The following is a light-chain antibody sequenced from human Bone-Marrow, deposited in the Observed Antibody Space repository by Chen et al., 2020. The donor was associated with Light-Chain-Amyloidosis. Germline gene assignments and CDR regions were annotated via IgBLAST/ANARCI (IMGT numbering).Light chain of an antibody. CDR2: EVT. CDR3: SSYTITNTLV. V-gene: IGLV2-14*01. Sequence: QSALTHPAPVSGSPGQPITISCTGTSSDVGGDNHVSWYQQHPDKAPKLMIYEVTNRPSWVPDRFSGSKSDNTASLTISGLQTEDEADYFCSSYTITNTLVFGSGTRVTVL. CDR1: SSDVGGDNH. J-gene: IGLJ1*01.